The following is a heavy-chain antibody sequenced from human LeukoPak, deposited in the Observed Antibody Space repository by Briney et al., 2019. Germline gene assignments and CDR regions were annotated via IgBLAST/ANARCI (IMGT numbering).Heavy chain of an antibody. CDR2: IYYSGST. Sequence: PSETLSLTCTVSGGSISSGAYYWNWIRQPPGKGLEWIGYIYYSGSTYYNPSLRSRVTISVDTSKNQFSLKLSSVTAADTAVYYCARHLREVGVRAPGQPAYYYMDVWGKGTTVTVSS. J-gene: IGHJ6*03. CDR1: GGSISSGAYY. D-gene: IGHD3-10*01. CDR3: ARHLREVGVRAPGQPAYYYMDV. V-gene: IGHV4-30-2*03.